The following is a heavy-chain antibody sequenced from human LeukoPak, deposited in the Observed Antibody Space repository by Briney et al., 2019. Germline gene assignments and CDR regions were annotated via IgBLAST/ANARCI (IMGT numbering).Heavy chain of an antibody. D-gene: IGHD3-10*01. CDR2: FDPEDGET. J-gene: IGHJ4*02. CDR3: ARMVRGGYYFDY. V-gene: IGHV1-24*01. CDR1: GYTLTELS. Sequence: ASVKVSCKVSGYTLTELSMHWVRQAPGKGLEWMGGFDPEDGETIYAQKFQGRVTMTEDTSTDTAYMELSSLRSEDTAVYYCARMVRGGYYFDYWGQGTLVTVSS.